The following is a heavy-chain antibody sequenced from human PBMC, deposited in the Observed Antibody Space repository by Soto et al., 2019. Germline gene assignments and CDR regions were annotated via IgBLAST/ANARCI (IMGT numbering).Heavy chain of an antibody. CDR3: ARDAPGQGSYYYYGMDV. Sequence: GGSLRLSCAASGFTFSSYWMHWGRQAPGKGLVWVSRINSDGSSTIYADSVKGRFTISRDNAKNTLYLQMNSLRAEDTAFYYCARDAPGQGSYYYYGMDVWGQGTTVTVSS. J-gene: IGHJ6*02. CDR2: INSDGSST. V-gene: IGHV3-74*01. CDR1: GFTFSSYW. D-gene: IGHD3-10*01.